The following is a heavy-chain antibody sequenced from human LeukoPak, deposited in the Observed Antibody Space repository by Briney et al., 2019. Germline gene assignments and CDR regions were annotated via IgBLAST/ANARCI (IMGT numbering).Heavy chain of an antibody. CDR3: ARERDYGDYARDYYYGMDV. CDR1: GFTFSSYE. V-gene: IGHV3-48*03. CDR2: ISSSGSTI. D-gene: IGHD4-17*01. J-gene: IGHJ6*02. Sequence: GGSLRLACAASGFTFSSYEMDWVRQAPGKGLEWVSYISSSGSTIYYADSVKGRFTISRDNAKNSLYLQMNSLRAEDTAVYYCARERDYGDYARDYYYGMDVSSPGTTVTVSS.